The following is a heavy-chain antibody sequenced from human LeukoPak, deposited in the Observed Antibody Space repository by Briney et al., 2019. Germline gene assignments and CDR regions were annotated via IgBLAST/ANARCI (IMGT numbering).Heavy chain of an antibody. D-gene: IGHD3-3*01. CDR1: GYTFTGYY. CDR3: AKGDTMFGVVVLALRYYYGMDV. V-gene: IGHV1-2*06. Sequence: ASVKVSCKASGYTFTGYYMHWVRQAPGQGLEWMGRINPNSGGTNYAQKFQGRVTMTRDTSIGTAYMELSRLRSDDTAVYYCAKGDTMFGVVVLALRYYYGMDVWGQGTTVTVSS. CDR2: INPNSGGT. J-gene: IGHJ6*02.